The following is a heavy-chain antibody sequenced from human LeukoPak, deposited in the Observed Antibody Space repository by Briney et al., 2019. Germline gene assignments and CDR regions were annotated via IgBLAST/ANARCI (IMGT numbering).Heavy chain of an antibody. V-gene: IGHV4-59*01. Sequence: SETLSLTCTVSGGSLSSYYWSWIRQPPGKGLEWIGYIYYSGSTNYNPSLKSRVTISVDTSKNQFSLKLSSVTAADTAVYYCARDPVYYGMDVWGKGTTVTVSS. CDR1: GGSLSSYY. CDR3: ARDPVYYGMDV. CDR2: IYYSGST. J-gene: IGHJ6*04.